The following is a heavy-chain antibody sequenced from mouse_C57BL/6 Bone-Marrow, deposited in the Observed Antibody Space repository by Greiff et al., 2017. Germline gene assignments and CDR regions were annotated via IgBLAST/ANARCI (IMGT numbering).Heavy chain of an antibody. V-gene: IGHV3-6*01. D-gene: IGHD1-1*01. CDR3: ASPTVVARYWYFDV. CDR1: GYSITSGYY. Sequence: EVQRVESGPGLVKPSQSLSLTCSVTGYSITSGYYWNWIRQFPGNKLEWMGYISYDGSNNYNPSLKNRISITRDTSKNQFFLKLNSVTTEDTATYYCASPTVVARYWYFDVWGTGTTVTVSS. CDR2: ISYDGSN. J-gene: IGHJ1*03.